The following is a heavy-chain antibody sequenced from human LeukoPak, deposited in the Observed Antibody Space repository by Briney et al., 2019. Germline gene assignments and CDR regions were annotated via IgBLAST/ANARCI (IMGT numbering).Heavy chain of an antibody. CDR1: GFTLSSYA. D-gene: IGHD2-15*01. V-gene: IGHV3-23*01. CDR3: RAVVVAAAVVYYFDY. J-gene: IGHJ4*02. Sequence: PGGSLRLSCAASGFTLSSYAMSWVRQAPGKGLEWVSAISGSGGSTYYADSVKGRFTISRANSKNTLYLQMNSLRAEDTAVYYCRAVVVAAAVVYYFDYWGQGTLVTVSS. CDR2: ISGSGGST.